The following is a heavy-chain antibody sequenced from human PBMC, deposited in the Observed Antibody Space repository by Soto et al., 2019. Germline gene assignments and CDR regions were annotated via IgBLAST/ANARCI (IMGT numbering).Heavy chain of an antibody. CDR1: GGTFSSYA. Sequence: QVQLVQSGAEVKKPRSSVKVSCKASGGTFSSYAISWVRQAPGQGLEWMGGIIPIFGTANYAQKFQGRVTITADESTSTAYMELSSLRSEDTAVYYCARGRAYCGGDCYSPYFDYWGQGTLVTVSS. V-gene: IGHV1-69*12. CDR2: IIPIFGTA. J-gene: IGHJ4*02. D-gene: IGHD2-21*02. CDR3: ARGRAYCGGDCYSPYFDY.